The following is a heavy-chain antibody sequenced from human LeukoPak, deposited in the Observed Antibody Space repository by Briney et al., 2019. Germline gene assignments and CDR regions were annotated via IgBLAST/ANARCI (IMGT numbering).Heavy chain of an antibody. CDR1: GFTVSSNY. Sequence: GGSLRLSCAASGFTVSSNYMSWVRQAPGKGLEWVSVIYSGGSTYYADSVKGRFTISRDNSKNTLYLQMNSLRAEDTAVYYCAKAPGYCSGGDCPYYYGMDVWGQGTTVTVPS. CDR2: IYSGGST. CDR3: AKAPGYCSGGDCPYYYGMDV. V-gene: IGHV3-66*01. J-gene: IGHJ6*02. D-gene: IGHD2-15*01.